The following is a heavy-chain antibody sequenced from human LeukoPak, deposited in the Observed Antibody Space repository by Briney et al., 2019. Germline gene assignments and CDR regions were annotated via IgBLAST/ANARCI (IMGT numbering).Heavy chain of an antibody. CDR1: GYTFTGYF. Sequence: PRASVKVSCKASGYTFTGYFMHWVRQAPGQGLEWMGWINPNSGGTNYAQKFHGRATMTRDTSISTGYMELTRVRYDDTAMYYCARDERYDSSGYPFDYWGQGTLVTVSS. V-gene: IGHV1-2*02. CDR3: ARDERYDSSGYPFDY. J-gene: IGHJ4*02. D-gene: IGHD3-22*01. CDR2: INPNSGGT.